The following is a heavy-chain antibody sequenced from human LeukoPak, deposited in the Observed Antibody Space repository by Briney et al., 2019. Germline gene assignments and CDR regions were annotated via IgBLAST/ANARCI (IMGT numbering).Heavy chain of an antibody. V-gene: IGHV2-5*02. CDR2: IYWDDDK. CDR1: GFSLNTGGVG. CDR3: AYSGRDDYNRESFHP. D-gene: IGHD5-24*01. Sequence: SGPTLVSPTQTLTLTCTFSGFSLNTGGVGVGWFRQPPGKALEWLALIYWDDDKRYSPSLKSRLTITKDTSKNRVVLTMTNMDPMDTATYYCAYSGRDDYNRESFHPWGQGTLVTVSS. J-gene: IGHJ1*01.